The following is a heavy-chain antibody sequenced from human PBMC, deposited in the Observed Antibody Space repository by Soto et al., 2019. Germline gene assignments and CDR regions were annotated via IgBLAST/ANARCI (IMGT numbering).Heavy chain of an antibody. CDR2: IYPGDSDT. Sequence: GESLKISCKGSGYSFTRYWIGWVRQMPGKGLEWMGIIYPGDSDTRYSPSFQGQVTISADKSISTAYLQWSSLKASDTAMYYCARSDCSRTSCYEPYYYYGMDVWGQGTTVTVSS. V-gene: IGHV5-51*01. D-gene: IGHD2-2*01. J-gene: IGHJ6*02. CDR3: ARSDCSRTSCYEPYYYYGMDV. CDR1: GYSFTRYW.